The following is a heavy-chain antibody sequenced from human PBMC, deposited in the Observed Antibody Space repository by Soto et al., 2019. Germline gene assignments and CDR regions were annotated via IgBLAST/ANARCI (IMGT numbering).Heavy chain of an antibody. CDR1: GGSISGYY. J-gene: IGHJ4*02. Sequence: PSGTLSLTCTVSGGSISGYYWSWIRQSPGKGLEWIGYIYDSGSTNYNPSLKSRVTISLDTSKNQLSLKLISVTAADTAVYYCARQFCTGGSCYVFDYWGRGTLVTVSS. V-gene: IGHV4-59*08. CDR2: IYDSGST. D-gene: IGHD2-15*01. CDR3: ARQFCTGGSCYVFDY.